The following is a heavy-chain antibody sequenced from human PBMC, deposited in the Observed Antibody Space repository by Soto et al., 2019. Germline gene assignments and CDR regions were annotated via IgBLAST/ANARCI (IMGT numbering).Heavy chain of an antibody. CDR2: VSSSSSYI. CDR1: GFTFSNYA. D-gene: IGHD3-10*01. CDR3: ARRPVREYNWLDP. J-gene: IGHJ5*02. Sequence: PGGSLRLSCAASGFTFSNYAMNWVRQAPGKGLEWVSSVSSSSSYIFYADSVKGRFTISRDNAKDSLYLQMNSLRTEDTAVYYCARRPVREYNWLDPWGQGTLVTVSS. V-gene: IGHV3-21*01.